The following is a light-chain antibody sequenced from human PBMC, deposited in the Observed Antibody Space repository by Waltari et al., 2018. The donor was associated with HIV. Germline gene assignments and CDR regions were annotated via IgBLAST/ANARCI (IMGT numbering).Light chain of an antibody. CDR1: QSVSSRY. CDR2: GAS. Sequence: IVLPQSPGTLSLSPGERATLSCRACQSVSSRYLAWYQQTPGQAPRLLIYGASRRAIGIPDSVSGRGAGTDVTLTISRLEPEDFAVDYGKQYSSSPPITFGQGTRLEIK. CDR3: KQYSSSPPIT. V-gene: IGKV3-20*01. J-gene: IGKJ5*01.